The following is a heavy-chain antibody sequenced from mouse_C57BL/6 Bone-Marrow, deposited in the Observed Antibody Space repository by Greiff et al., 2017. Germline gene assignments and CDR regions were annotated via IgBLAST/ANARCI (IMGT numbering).Heavy chain of an antibody. Sequence: QVQLQQPGAELVRPGSSVKLSCKASGYTFTSYWMDWVKQRPGQGLEWIGNIYPSDSETHYNQKFKDKATLTVDSSSSTAYLQLSSLTSEDSAVYYCARYRRGYGSSYWYFDVWGTGTTVTVSS. CDR1: GYTFTSYW. D-gene: IGHD1-1*01. V-gene: IGHV1-61*01. CDR2: IYPSDSET. CDR3: ARYRRGYGSSYWYFDV. J-gene: IGHJ1*03.